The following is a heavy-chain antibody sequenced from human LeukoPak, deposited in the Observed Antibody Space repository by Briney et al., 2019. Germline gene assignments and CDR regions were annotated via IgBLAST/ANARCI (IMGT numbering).Heavy chain of an antibody. CDR2: IGIDSGNT. Sequence: GGSLRLSCTASGFPFIEYIMNWVRQAPGKGLEWISYIGIDSGNTRYADSVRGRFTISADKAKNSLYLQMNSLRVEDTAVYYCARDHNYAFDNWGQGTLVSVAS. V-gene: IGHV3-48*01. CDR3: ARDHNYAFDN. CDR1: GFPFIEYI. J-gene: IGHJ4*02. D-gene: IGHD1-1*01.